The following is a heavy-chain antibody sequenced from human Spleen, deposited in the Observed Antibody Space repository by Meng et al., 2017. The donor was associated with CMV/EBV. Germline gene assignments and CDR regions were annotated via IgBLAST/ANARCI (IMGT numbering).Heavy chain of an antibody. V-gene: IGHV3-30*02. J-gene: IGHJ4*02. CDR3: AKGGYSYGPPVDY. D-gene: IGHD5-18*01. Sequence: GWSLRLSCAESGFTFSSYGMHWVRQAPGKGLEWVAFIRYDGSNKYYADSVKGRFTISRDNSKNTLYLQMNSLRAEDTAVYYCAKGGYSYGPPVDYWGQGTLVTVSS. CDR1: GFTFSSYG. CDR2: IRYDGSNK.